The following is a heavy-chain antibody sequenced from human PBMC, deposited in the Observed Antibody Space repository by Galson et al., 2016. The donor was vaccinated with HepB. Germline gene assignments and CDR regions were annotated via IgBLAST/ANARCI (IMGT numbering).Heavy chain of an antibody. V-gene: IGHV3-23*01. Sequence: SLRLSCAASRFTFSGFAMSWVRQAPGEGLDWVSTINGGGDSTYYADSVKGRFTISRDNSKNTLYLQMKSLRAEDTSMYYCARSSSCSTINCFLPFDSWGLGTLAPVSS. D-gene: IGHD2-2*01. CDR2: INGGGDST. CDR3: ARSSSCSTINCFLPFDS. CDR1: RFTFSGFA. J-gene: IGHJ4*02.